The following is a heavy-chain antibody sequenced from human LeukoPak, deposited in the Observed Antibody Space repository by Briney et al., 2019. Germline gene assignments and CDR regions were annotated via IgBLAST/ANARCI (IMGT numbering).Heavy chain of an antibody. D-gene: IGHD5-18*01. CDR2: IIPIFGTA. V-gene: IGHV1-69*13. CDR1: GGTFSSYA. J-gene: IGHJ6*03. Sequence: ASVKVSCKASGGTFSSYAISWVRQAPGQGLEWMGGIIPIFGTANYAQKFQGRVTITADESTSTAYMELSSLRSEDTAVYYCARVGTAMAPRDYYYYMDVWGKGTTVTISS. CDR3: ARVGTAMAPRDYYYYMDV.